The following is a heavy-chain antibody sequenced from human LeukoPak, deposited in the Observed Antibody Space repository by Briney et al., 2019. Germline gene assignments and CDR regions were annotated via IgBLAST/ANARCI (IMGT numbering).Heavy chain of an antibody. D-gene: IGHD4-11*01. Sequence: GASVKVSCKASGYTFTGYYMHWVRQAPGQGLEWMGWINPNSGGTNYAQKFQGRVTMTRDTSISTAYMELSRLRSDDTAVYYCARDFRVQYDYYYYYYMDVWGKGTTVTVSS. CDR1: GYTFTGYY. CDR2: INPNSGGT. V-gene: IGHV1-2*02. J-gene: IGHJ6*03. CDR3: ARDFRVQYDYYYYYYMDV.